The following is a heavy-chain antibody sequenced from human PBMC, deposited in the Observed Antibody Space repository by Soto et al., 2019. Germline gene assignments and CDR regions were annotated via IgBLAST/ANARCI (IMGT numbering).Heavy chain of an antibody. CDR3: ARELGTLATPLDF. CDR2: INPRTTAT. J-gene: IGHJ4*02. CDR1: GYSFSDYY. V-gene: IGHV1-2*02. Sequence: QVQLVQSAPELRKPGASVKVSCKASGYSFSDYYIYWLRQAPGQRLEWMGWINPRTTATNYAPKFQGRITLTRDPSTSTVYMELSSLRSDDTAIYYCARELGTLATPLDFWGQGTLVTVSS. D-gene: IGHD6-6*01.